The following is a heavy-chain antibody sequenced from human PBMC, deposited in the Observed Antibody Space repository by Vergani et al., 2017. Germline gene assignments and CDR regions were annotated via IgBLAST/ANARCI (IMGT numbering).Heavy chain of an antibody. Sequence: QVQLVQSGAEVKKPGSSVKVSCKASGGTFSSYTISWVRQAPGQGLEWMGRIIPILGIANYAQKFQGRVTITADKSTSTAYMELSSLRSEDTAVYYCARDYDFWSGSEYYFDYWGQGTLVTVSS. CDR1: GGTFSSYT. D-gene: IGHD3-3*01. V-gene: IGHV1-69*08. CDR2: IIPILGIA. J-gene: IGHJ4*02. CDR3: ARDYDFWSGSEYYFDY.